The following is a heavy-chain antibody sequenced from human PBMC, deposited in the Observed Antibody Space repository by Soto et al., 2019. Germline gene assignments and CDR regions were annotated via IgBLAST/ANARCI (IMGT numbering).Heavy chain of an antibody. J-gene: IGHJ6*02. V-gene: IGHV3-23*01. CDR2: ISGSGGST. Sequence: GGSLRLSCAASGFTFSSYAMSWVRQAPGKGLEWVSAISGSGGSTYYADSVKGRFTISRDNSKNTLYLQMNSLRAEDTAVYYCANSTRVVVVVDTQGGYGMDVWGQGTTVTVSS. CDR3: ANSTRVVVVVDTQGGYGMDV. CDR1: GFTFSSYA. D-gene: IGHD2-15*01.